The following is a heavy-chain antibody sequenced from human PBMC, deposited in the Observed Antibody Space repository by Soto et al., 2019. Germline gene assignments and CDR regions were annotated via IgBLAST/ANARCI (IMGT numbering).Heavy chain of an antibody. CDR3: ARDLGGSYSFDY. CDR2: IYYSGST. J-gene: IGHJ4*02. CDR1: GGSISSSSYY. Sequence: KTSETLSLTCTVSGGSISSSSYYWGWIRQPPGKGLEWIGSIYYSGSTYYNPSLKSRVTISVDTSKNQFSLKLSSVTAADTAVYYCARDLGGSYSFDYWGQGTLVTVSS. V-gene: IGHV4-39*07. D-gene: IGHD1-26*01.